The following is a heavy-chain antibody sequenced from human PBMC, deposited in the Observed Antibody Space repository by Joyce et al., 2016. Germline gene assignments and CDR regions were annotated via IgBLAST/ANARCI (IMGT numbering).Heavy chain of an antibody. D-gene: IGHD6-19*01. CDR2: INNSGVN. CDR3: ARSQWLAPLMY. Sequence: QVQLQQWGAGLLKPSETLSLTCAVSGGPFRGFFWTWVRQPPGKGLEWIGDINNSGVNNYNPSLKTRVTFSVDTSKNQFSLKVTSLSAADTAVYYCARSQWLAPLMYWGQGTPVTVSS. J-gene: IGHJ4*02. V-gene: IGHV4-34*01. CDR1: GGPFRGFF.